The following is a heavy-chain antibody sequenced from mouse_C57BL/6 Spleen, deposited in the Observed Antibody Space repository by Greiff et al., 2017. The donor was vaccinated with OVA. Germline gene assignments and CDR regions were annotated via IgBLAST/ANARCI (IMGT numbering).Heavy chain of an antibody. CDR1: GFTFNTYA. CDR2: IRSKSSNYAT. D-gene: IGHD1-1*01. Sequence: DVKLVESGGGLVQPKGSLKLSCAASGFTFNTYAMHWVRHAPGKGLEWVARIRSKSSNYATYYADSVKDRFTISRDDSQSMLYLQMNNLKTEDTAMYYCVRDDYYGSSPAWFAYWGQGTLVTVSA. V-gene: IGHV10-3*01. J-gene: IGHJ3*01. CDR3: VRDDYYGSSPAWFAY.